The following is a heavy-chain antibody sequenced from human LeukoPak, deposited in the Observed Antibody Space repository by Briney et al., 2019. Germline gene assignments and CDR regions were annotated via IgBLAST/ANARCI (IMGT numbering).Heavy chain of an antibody. CDR2: ISGSGGST. V-gene: IGHV3-23*01. J-gene: IGHJ4*02. CDR1: GFTFSSYA. D-gene: IGHD1-26*01. Sequence: PGESLRLSCAASGFTFSSYAMSWVRQAPGKGLEWVSAISGSGGSTYYADSVKGRFTISRDNSKNTLYLQMNSLRAEDTAVYYCAKDQSVVYSGSYYRYFDYWGQGTLVTVSS. CDR3: AKDQSVVYSGSYYRYFDY.